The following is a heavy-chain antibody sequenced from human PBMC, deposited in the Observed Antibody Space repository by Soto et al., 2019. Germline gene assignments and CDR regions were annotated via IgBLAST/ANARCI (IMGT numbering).Heavy chain of an antibody. Sequence: PGGSLRLSCVASGFIFEDYDMHWVRQVPGKGLEWVSSITSNSDAIKYADSVKGRFTLSRDNAKNSMYLEMNSLRVEDTAFYFCVKGTFSRSKVIFDYLGQGTLVTVSS. J-gene: IGHJ4*02. CDR1: GFIFEDYD. CDR2: ITSNSDAI. CDR3: VKGTFSRSKVIFDY. D-gene: IGHD2-21*01. V-gene: IGHV3-9*01.